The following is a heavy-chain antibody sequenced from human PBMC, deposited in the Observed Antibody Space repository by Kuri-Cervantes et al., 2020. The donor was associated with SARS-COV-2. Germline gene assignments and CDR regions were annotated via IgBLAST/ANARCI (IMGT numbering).Heavy chain of an antibody. J-gene: IGHJ4*02. V-gene: IGHV4-39*01. CDR1: GDSITSSSYY. Sequence: SETLSLTCTVSGDSITSSSYYWGWIRQPPGKGLEWIGNIYNSGSTYYNPSLKSRVTISVDTSKKQFSLRLSSVTAADAAVYYCVRHPPIAVADYYFDYWGQGALVTVSS. CDR3: VRHPPIAVADYYFDY. D-gene: IGHD6-19*01. CDR2: IYNSGST.